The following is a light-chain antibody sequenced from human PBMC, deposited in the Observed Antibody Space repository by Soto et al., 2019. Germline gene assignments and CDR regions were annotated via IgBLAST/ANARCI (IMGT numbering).Light chain of an antibody. CDR3: SSYAGRSMYV. CDR2: GVT. J-gene: IGLJ1*01. CDR1: SSDVGTYDY. V-gene: IGLV2-8*01. Sequence: QSALTQPPSASGSPGQSVTFSCTGTSSDVGTYDYVSWYQQYPGKAPKLLIYGVTRRPSGAPDRFSGSKSGNTAALTVSGLQAEDEAYYYCSSYAGRSMYVFGTGTKATVL.